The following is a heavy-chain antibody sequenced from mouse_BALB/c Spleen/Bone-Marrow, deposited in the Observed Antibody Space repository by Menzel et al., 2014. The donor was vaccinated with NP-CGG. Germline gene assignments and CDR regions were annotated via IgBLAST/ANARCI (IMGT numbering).Heavy chain of an antibody. D-gene: IGHD3-3*01. Sequence: EVKLMESGGGLVQPGGSLKLSCAASGFTFSGYGMSWVRQTPDKGLELVATISGSGSSTYYPDSVKGRFTISRDNARNPLYLQMSSLKSEDTAMYYCALGRDWFDYWGQGTTLTVSS. CDR3: ALGRDWFDY. CDR2: ISGSGSST. CDR1: GFTFSGYG. V-gene: IGHV5-6-3*01. J-gene: IGHJ2*01.